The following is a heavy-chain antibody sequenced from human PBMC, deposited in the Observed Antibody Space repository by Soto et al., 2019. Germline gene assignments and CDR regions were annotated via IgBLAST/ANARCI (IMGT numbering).Heavy chain of an antibody. D-gene: IGHD3-22*01. V-gene: IGHV3-30*03. Sequence: GGSLRLSCAASGFTFSSYAMSWVRQAPGKGLEWVAVISYDGSNKHYAESVKGRFTISRDNSKNTLYVQMNSLRAEDTAVYYCARDDDSSGYGSPPGVDYWGQGTLVTVSS. CDR2: ISYDGSNK. CDR1: GFTFSSYA. J-gene: IGHJ4*02. CDR3: ARDDDSSGYGSPPGVDY.